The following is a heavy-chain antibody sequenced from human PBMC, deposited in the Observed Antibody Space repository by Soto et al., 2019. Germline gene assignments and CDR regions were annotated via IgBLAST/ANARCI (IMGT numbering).Heavy chain of an antibody. CDR2: IWYDGSNK. CDR1: GFTFSSYG. CDR3: ARDGGHIQLWLMPGTEFDY. V-gene: IGHV3-33*01. Sequence: QVQLVESGGGVVQPGRSLRLSCAASGFTFSSYGMHWVRQAPGKGLEWVAVIWYDGSNKYYADYVKGRFTISRDNSKKALYLQMNRLRAEDTAVYYCARDGGHIQLWLMPGTEFDYWGQGTLVTVSS. J-gene: IGHJ4*02. D-gene: IGHD5-18*01.